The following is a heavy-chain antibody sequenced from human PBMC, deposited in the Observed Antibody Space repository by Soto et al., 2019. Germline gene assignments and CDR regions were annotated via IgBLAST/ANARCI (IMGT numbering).Heavy chain of an antibody. CDR3: AREGFSGSYFPG. V-gene: IGHV1-69*01. CDR1: GFSFSTCA. J-gene: IGHJ4*02. D-gene: IGHD1-26*01. Sequence: VQLLESGGTLVQPGGSLRLSCVASGFSFSTCAMSWVRQAPGQGLEWMGGLIPMFNTANYAQKFQGRVTITADESTSTAYMELSSLRSEDTAVYFCAREGFSGSYFPGWGQGTLVTVSS. CDR2: LIPMFNTA.